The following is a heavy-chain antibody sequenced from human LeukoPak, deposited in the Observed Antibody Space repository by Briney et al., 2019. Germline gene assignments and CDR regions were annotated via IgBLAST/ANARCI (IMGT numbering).Heavy chain of an antibody. V-gene: IGHV3-21*01. J-gene: IGHJ6*02. CDR2: ISSSSSYI. CDR1: GFTFSSYS. D-gene: IGHD2-21*01. CDR3: ARDDFGGYDYYGMDV. Sequence: GGSLRLSYAASGFTFSSYSMNWVRQAPGKGLEWVSSISSSSSYIYYADSVKGRFTISRDNAKNSLYLQMNSLRAEDTAVYYCARDDFGGYDYYGMDVWGQGTTVTVSS.